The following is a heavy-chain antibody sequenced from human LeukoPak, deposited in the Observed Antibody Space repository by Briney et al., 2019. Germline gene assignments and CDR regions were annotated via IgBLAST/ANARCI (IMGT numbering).Heavy chain of an antibody. CDR2: FSTTVPGT. J-gene: IGHJ4*02. CDR1: GFIFSNYV. CDR3: AKDRLDGAAAEY. V-gene: IGHV3-23*01. Sequence: KTGGSLRLSCAASGFIFSNYVMRWVRQTPGKGLEWFSVFSTTVPGTYYAESVKGRFTISRDNSKNTVYLQMNSLRAEDTAVYHCAKDRLDGAAAEYWGQGTLVTVSS. D-gene: IGHD6-13*01.